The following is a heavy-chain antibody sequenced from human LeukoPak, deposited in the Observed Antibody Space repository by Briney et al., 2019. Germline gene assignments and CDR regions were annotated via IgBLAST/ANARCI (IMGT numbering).Heavy chain of an antibody. Sequence: GGSLRLSCAASGFTFSSYWMSWARQAPGKGLEWVADIKQDGSEKYYVDSVKGRFTISRDNAKNSLYLQMNSLRAEDTAVYYCAGDLIVVVAATSYNWFDPWGQGTLVTVSS. CDR2: IKQDGSEK. D-gene: IGHD2-15*01. V-gene: IGHV3-7*01. CDR1: GFTFSSYW. J-gene: IGHJ5*02. CDR3: AGDLIVVVAATSYNWFDP.